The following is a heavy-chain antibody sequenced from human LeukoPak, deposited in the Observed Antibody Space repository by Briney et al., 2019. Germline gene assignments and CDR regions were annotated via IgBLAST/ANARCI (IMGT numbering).Heavy chain of an antibody. CDR2: IGEDGSET. CDR1: GFTFSSYW. D-gene: IGHD4-23*01. Sequence: PGGSLRLSCAASGFTFSSYWMSWVRQAPGKGLEWVANIGEDGSETYYVDSVKGRFTISRDNAKNSVYLQMNSLRVEDTAVYYCARDRFGGMDVWGKGTTVTVSS. V-gene: IGHV3-7*01. CDR3: ARDRFGGMDV. J-gene: IGHJ6*04.